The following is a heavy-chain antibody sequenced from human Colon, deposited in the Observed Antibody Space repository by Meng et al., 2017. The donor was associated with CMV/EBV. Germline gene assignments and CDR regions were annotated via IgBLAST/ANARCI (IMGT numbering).Heavy chain of an antibody. CDR1: GFPFSDYD. D-gene: IGHD3-10*01. CDR3: ARGRLHGFAA. CDR2: IANGHDT. V-gene: IGHV3-13*01. Sequence: GESLKLSCTASGFPFSDYDMHWVRQVTGKGLEWLSSIANGHDTYYADSVKGRFTIFRENAKNSLYLQMNSLTVEDTAVYFCARGRLHGFAAWGQGTLVTVSS. J-gene: IGHJ5*02.